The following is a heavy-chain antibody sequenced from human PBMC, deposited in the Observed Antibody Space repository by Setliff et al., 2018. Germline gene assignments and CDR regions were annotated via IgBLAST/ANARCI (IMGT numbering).Heavy chain of an antibody. CDR2: ICAYNGNT. CDR3: ARVLFHCSSTSCYLDAFDI. J-gene: IGHJ3*02. Sequence: ASVKVSCKASGYTLISYGISWVRQAPGQGLEWMGWICAYNGNTNYAQKLQGRVTMTTDTSTSTAYMELRSLRSDDTAVYYCARVLFHCSSTSCYLDAFDIWGQGTMVTVSS. V-gene: IGHV1-18*01. D-gene: IGHD2-2*01. CDR1: GYTLISYG.